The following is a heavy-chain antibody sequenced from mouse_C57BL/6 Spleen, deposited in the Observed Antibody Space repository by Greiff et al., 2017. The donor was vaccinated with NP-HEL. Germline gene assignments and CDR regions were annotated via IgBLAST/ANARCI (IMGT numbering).Heavy chain of an antibody. Sequence: QVQLQQSGAELVRPGASVTLSCKASGYTFTDYEMHWVKQTPVHGLEWIGAIDPETGGTAYNQKFKGKAILTADKSSSTAYMELRSLTSEDSAVYYGTGGSYYYGSSYGREFAYWGQGTLVTVSA. CDR1: GYTFTDYE. V-gene: IGHV1-15*01. J-gene: IGHJ3*01. D-gene: IGHD1-1*01. CDR3: TGGSYYYGSSYGREFAY. CDR2: IDPETGGT.